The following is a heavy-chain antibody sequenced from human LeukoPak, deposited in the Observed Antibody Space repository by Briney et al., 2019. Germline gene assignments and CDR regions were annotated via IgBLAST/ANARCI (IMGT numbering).Heavy chain of an antibody. CDR3: ARDPGTYYDFWSGYYDANYCYGMDV. D-gene: IGHD3-3*01. J-gene: IGHJ6*02. Sequence: GGSLRLSSAASGFTFGSYGMHWVRQALGKGMEWVAVIWYDGSNKYYADSVKGRFTISRDNSKNTLYLQMNSLRAEDTAVYYCARDPGTYYDFWSGYYDANYCYGMDVWGQGTTVTVSS. CDR2: IWYDGSNK. CDR1: GFTFGSYG. V-gene: IGHV3-33*01.